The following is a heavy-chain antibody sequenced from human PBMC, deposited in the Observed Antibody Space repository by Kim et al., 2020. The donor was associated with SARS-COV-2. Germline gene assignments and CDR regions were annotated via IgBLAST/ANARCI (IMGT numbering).Heavy chain of an antibody. CDR3: ARGYYYGSGRLGNWFDP. CDR1: GGSVSSGSYY. D-gene: IGHD3-10*01. J-gene: IGHJ5*02. CDR2: IYYSGST. Sequence: ETLSLTCTVSGGSVSSGSYYWSWIRQPPGKGLEWIGYIYYSGSTNYNPSLKSRVTISVDTSKNQFSLKLSSVTAADTAVYYCARGYYYGSGRLGNWFDPWGQGTLVTVSS. V-gene: IGHV4-61*01.